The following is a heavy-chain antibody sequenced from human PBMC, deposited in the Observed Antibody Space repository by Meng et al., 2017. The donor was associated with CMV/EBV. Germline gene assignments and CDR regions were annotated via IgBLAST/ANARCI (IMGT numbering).Heavy chain of an antibody. J-gene: IGHJ4*02. V-gene: IGHV2-5*02. Sequence: QYALKESCPPLANPTQTLTLTCPFSGFSLSTIGVGVCWIRQPPGKALEWLALIYWDDDKRYSPSLKSRLTITKDTSKNQVVLTMTNMDPVDTATYYCAHRGSYGYHGYWGQGTLVTVSS. D-gene: IGHD5-18*01. CDR2: IYWDDDK. CDR1: GFSLSTIGVG. CDR3: AHRGSYGYHGY.